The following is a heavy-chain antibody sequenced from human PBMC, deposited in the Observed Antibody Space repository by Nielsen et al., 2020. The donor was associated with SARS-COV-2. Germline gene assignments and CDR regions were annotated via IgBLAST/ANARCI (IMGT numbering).Heavy chain of an antibody. D-gene: IGHD1-14*01. Sequence: GESLKISCAASGFTFRSYAMHWVRQAPGKGLEWASTFSDNDGPTCHADSVKGRFTISRDNSNSTLFLQMNSLRVEDTALYYCAKGSDFTGFDSWGRGTLVTVSS. CDR1: GFTFRSYA. V-gene: IGHV3-23*01. J-gene: IGHJ4*02. CDR3: AKGSDFTGFDS. CDR2: FSDNDGPT.